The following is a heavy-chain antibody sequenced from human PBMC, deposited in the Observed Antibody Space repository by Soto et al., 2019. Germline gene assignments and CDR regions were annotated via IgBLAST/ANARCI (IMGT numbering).Heavy chain of an antibody. CDR3: ARDTSGTFDY. J-gene: IGHJ4*02. CDR2: ISDYNGYT. CDR1: GYNFPSYG. V-gene: IGHV1-18*01. Sequence: QVQLVQSGAEVKEPGASVKVSCKASGYNFPSYGISWVRQAPGQGLEWMGWISDYNGYTNYAQNLQGRVTMTTDTSTSTAYMELRSLRSDDTAVYYCARDTSGTFDYWGQGTLVTVSS. D-gene: IGHD1-1*01.